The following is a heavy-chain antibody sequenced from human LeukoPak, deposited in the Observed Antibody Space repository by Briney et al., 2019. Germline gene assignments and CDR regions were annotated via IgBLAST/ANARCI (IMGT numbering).Heavy chain of an antibody. Sequence: GGSLRLSCAASGFTFSDYYMSWIRQAPGKGLEWVSYISSSGSTIYYADSVKGRFTISRDNAKNSLYLQMNSPRAEDTAVYYCARETAYSGSYYSGAFDIWGQGTMVTVSS. V-gene: IGHV3-11*04. CDR3: ARETAYSGSYYSGAFDI. D-gene: IGHD1-26*01. J-gene: IGHJ3*02. CDR1: GFTFSDYY. CDR2: ISSSGSTI.